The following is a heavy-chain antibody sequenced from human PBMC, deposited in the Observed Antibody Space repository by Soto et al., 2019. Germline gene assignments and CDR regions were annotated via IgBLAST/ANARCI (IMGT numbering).Heavy chain of an antibody. Sequence: PGGSLRLSCAVSGFTFSAYWMHWVRQVPGKGLTWVSRISDDGSTATYADSVKGRFVISRDNAKYSLYLEMNTLRVDDSGLYYCARGPRVSSTGTGAHWGRGTLVTVSS. CDR3: ARGPRVSSTGTGAH. J-gene: IGHJ4*02. V-gene: IGHV3-74*01. CDR1: GFTFSAYW. CDR2: ISDDGSTA. D-gene: IGHD1-1*01.